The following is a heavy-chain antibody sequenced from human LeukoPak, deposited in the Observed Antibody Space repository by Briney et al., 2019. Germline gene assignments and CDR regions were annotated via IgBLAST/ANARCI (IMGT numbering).Heavy chain of an antibody. J-gene: IGHJ3*02. CDR3: ARDEPPHMVRGVIKGLGAFDI. V-gene: IGHV3-21*01. Sequence: KPGGSLRLSCAASGFTFSSYSMNWVRQAPGKGLEWVSSISSSSSYIYYADSVKGRFTISRDNAKNTLYVQMNSLRAEDTAVYYCARDEPPHMVRGVIKGLGAFDIWGQGTMVTVSS. CDR2: ISSSSSYI. CDR1: GFTFSSYS. D-gene: IGHD3-10*01.